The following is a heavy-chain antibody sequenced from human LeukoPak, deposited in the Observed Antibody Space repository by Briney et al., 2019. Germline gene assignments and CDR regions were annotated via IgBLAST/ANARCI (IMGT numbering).Heavy chain of an antibody. V-gene: IGHV3-64*04. Sequence: GGSLRLSCSASGFTFSSYAMHWVRQAPGKGLEYVSAISSNGGSTYYADSVKGRFTISRDNSKNTLYLQMNSLRAEDTAVYYCAKVRVFGVVITDGMDVWGQGTTVTVSS. CDR3: AKVRVFGVVITDGMDV. CDR1: GFTFSSYA. CDR2: ISSNGGST. D-gene: IGHD3-3*01. J-gene: IGHJ6*02.